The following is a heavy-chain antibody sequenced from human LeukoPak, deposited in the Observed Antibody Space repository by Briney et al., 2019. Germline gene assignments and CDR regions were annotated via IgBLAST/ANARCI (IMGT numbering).Heavy chain of an antibody. CDR3: VRDRRVHD. J-gene: IGHJ4*02. D-gene: IGHD4/OR15-4a*01. V-gene: IGHV3-48*03. Sequence: GGSLRLSCAASGFTFSSYEMNWVRQAPGKGLEWISYISSSGGTIYYADSVKGRITISRDNAKDSLFLQMNSLRAEDTAIYCCVRDRRVHDWGQGALVTVSS. CDR1: GFTFSSYE. CDR2: ISSSGGTI.